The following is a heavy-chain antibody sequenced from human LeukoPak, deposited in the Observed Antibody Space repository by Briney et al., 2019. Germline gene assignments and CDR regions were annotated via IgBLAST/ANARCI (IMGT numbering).Heavy chain of an antibody. Sequence: ASVKVSCKASGGTFSSYAISWVRQAPGQGLDWMGGIIPSLGTANHAQKFKGRVTITADKSTSTAYMELSSLRSEDTAVYYCAGSMAVAGLSFDYWGQGTLVTVSS. V-gene: IGHV1-69*06. CDR2: IIPSLGTA. J-gene: IGHJ4*02. CDR3: AGSMAVAGLSFDY. D-gene: IGHD6-19*01. CDR1: GGTFSSYA.